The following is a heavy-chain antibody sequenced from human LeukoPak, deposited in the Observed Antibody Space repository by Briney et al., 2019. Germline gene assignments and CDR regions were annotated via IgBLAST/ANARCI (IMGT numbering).Heavy chain of an antibody. CDR3: TSPGGDGYHPDY. D-gene: IGHD5-24*01. Sequence: GGSLRLSCAASEFTFSSYSMNWVRQAPGKGLEWLSSISSTSNYIYDADSVKGRFSISRDNAKKSLYLQMNSLKAEDTAVYYCTSPGGDGYHPDYWGQGTLVTVSS. CDR1: EFTFSSYS. J-gene: IGHJ4*02. V-gene: IGHV3-21*01. CDR2: ISSTSNYI.